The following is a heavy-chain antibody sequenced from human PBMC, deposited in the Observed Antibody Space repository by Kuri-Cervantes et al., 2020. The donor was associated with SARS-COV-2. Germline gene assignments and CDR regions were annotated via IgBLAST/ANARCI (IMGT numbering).Heavy chain of an antibody. J-gene: IGHJ4*02. CDR1: GFTFSGSA. CDR2: IRSKANSYAT. Sequence: GGSLRLSYAASGFTFSGSAMHWVRQASGKGLEWVGRIRSKANSYATAYAASVKGRFTISRDDSKNTAYLQMNSLKTEDTAVYYCTSLSTVAPFDYWGQGTLVTVSS. CDR3: TSLSTVAPFDY. D-gene: IGHD4-11*01. V-gene: IGHV3-73*01.